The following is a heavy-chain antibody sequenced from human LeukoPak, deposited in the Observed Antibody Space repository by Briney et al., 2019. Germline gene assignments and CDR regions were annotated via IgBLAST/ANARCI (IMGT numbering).Heavy chain of an antibody. CDR1: GFTFSSYS. J-gene: IGHJ4*02. D-gene: IGHD3-22*01. CDR2: ISSSSRYI. Sequence: PGGSLRLSCAASGFTFSSYSMNWVRQAPGKGLEWVSSISSSSRYIYYADSVKGRFTISRDNAKNSLYLQMNSLRAEDTAVYYCARDSSSGYYYFDYWGQGTLVTVSS. V-gene: IGHV3-21*01. CDR3: ARDSSSGYYYFDY.